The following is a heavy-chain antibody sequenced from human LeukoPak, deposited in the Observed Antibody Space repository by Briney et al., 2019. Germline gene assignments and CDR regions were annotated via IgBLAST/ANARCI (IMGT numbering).Heavy chain of an antibody. Sequence: GGSLRLSCAASGFTVSTNYMSWVRQAPGKGLEWVSVIYSDSSTYYADSVKGRFTIPRDNSKNTLYLQMNSLRSEDTAVYYCARGRAGRGSWYVRYWGQGTLVTVSS. CDR1: GFTVSTNY. V-gene: IGHV3-53*05. CDR3: ARGRAGRGSWYVRY. J-gene: IGHJ4*02. D-gene: IGHD6-13*01. CDR2: IYSDSST.